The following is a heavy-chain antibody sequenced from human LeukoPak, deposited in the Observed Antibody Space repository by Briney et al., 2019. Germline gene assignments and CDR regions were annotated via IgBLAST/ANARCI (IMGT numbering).Heavy chain of an antibody. CDR1: GYTFISYG. CDR3: ARRRAVAGVNWFDP. V-gene: IGHV1-18*01. CDR2: ISSHNGYT. J-gene: IGHJ5*02. D-gene: IGHD6-19*01. Sequence: ASVKVSCKASGYTFISYGISWVRQAPGQGLERMGWISSHNGYTKYAQKFQGRVTMTTDTSMSTAYMELGSLRSDDTAVYYCARRRAVAGVNWFDPWGQGTLVTVSS.